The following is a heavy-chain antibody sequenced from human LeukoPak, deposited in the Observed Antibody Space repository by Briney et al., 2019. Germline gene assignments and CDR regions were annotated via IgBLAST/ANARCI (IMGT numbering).Heavy chain of an antibody. CDR1: GDPLSRGGYY. CDR3: ARDYSRGYAWFDP. V-gene: IGHV4-31*03. D-gene: IGHD5-12*01. J-gene: IGHJ5*02. CDR2: LYFSGVA. Sequence: PLSLTCTVSGDPLSRGGYYWSWIRQHPAKVLVWIGYLYFSGVASYNPFLKSRVSISLHTSKPQSSLKLTSATAADTALYFCARDYSRGYAWFDPWGQGILVTVSS.